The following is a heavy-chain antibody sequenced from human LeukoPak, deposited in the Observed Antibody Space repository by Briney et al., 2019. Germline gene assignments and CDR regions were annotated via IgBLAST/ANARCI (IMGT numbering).Heavy chain of an antibody. CDR1: GFTFSSFA. D-gene: IGHD3-10*01. CDR2: ISYDGSKK. V-gene: IGHV3-30*04. J-gene: IGHJ6*03. CDR3: AREPRLYYYGSGSSPYMDV. Sequence: GGSLRLSCAASGFTFSSFAMHWVRQAPGKGLELVTLISYDGSKKYYADSLKGRFTISRDNSKDTPFLQMNSLRAEDTAVYYCAREPRLYYYGSGSSPYMDVWGKGTTVTISS.